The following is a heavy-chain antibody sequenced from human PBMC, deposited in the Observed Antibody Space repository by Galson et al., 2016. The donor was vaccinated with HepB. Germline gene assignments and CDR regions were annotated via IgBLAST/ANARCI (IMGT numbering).Heavy chain of an antibody. V-gene: IGHV4-39*07. Sequence: SETLSLTCSVSGGSISRSSDYWGWIRQPPGKGLEWIGTIYYSGSTYYNPSLNSRVTISVDTSKNQFSLKVSSVTAADTAVYYCARGRGVDVWGQGTTVTVSS. CDR1: GGSISRSSDY. J-gene: IGHJ6*02. CDR2: IYYSGST. CDR3: ARGRGVDV.